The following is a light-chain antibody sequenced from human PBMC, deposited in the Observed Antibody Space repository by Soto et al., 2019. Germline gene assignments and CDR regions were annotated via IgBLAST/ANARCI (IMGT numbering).Light chain of an antibody. Sequence: QSALTQPASVSGSPGQSITISCAGTSGDVGAYNFVSWYQQHPGKAPKLMISDVSNRPSGVSNRFSGSKSGNTASLTISGLQAEDEADYYCSSYTSSTTVVFGGGTQLTVL. CDR2: DVS. CDR1: SGDVGAYNF. V-gene: IGLV2-14*01. CDR3: SSYTSSTTVV. J-gene: IGLJ7*01.